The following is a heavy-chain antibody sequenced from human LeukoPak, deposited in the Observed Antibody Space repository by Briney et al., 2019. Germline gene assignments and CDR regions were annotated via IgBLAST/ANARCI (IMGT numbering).Heavy chain of an antibody. CDR3: ARGRGTGGSNRDFYFYYYMDV. V-gene: IGHV1-3*01. CDR1: GYTFTGYY. J-gene: IGHJ6*03. Sequence: GASVKVSCKASGYTFTGYYMHWVRQAPGQRPEWMGWINGGDGNTKYSQKFQGRVTITRDTSAGTAYMELTSLRSEDMAVYYCARGRGTGGSNRDFYFYYYMDVWGNGTTVIVSS. D-gene: IGHD6-13*01. CDR2: INGGDGNT.